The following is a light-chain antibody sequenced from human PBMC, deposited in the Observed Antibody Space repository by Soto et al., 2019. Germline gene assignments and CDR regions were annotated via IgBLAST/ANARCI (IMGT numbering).Light chain of an antibody. CDR1: QSVSSN. V-gene: IGKV3-15*01. J-gene: IGKJ4*01. Sequence: EIVMTQAPSTLSVSPGERAPLSCRASQSVSSNVAWYQQKPGQAPSLLIYGASTRATGTPARFSGSGSGTEFTLTISSLQSEDFTVYYCQQSIRWPLTFGGGTKADNK. CDR2: GAS. CDR3: QQSIRWPLT.